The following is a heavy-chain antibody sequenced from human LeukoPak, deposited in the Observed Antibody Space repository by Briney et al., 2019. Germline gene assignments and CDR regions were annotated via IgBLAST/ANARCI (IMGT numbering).Heavy chain of an antibody. J-gene: IGHJ3*02. CDR2: IYTSGST. CDR3: ARDDGSYDAFDI. CDR1: GGSISSGSYY. D-gene: IGHD2-15*01. V-gene: IGHV4-61*02. Sequence: PSQTLSLTCTVSGGSISSGSYYWSWIRQPAGKGPEWIGRIYTSGSTNYNPSLKSRVTISVDTSKNQFSLKLSSVTAADTAVYYCARDDGSYDAFDIWGQGTMVTVSS.